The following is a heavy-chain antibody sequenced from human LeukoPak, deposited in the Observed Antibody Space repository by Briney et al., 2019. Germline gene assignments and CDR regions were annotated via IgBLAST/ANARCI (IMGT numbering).Heavy chain of an antibody. D-gene: IGHD1-14*01. Sequence: QSGGSLRLXCAASGFTYSSFDMHWVRRAPGKGLEWVAIIWYDGSNKYYADSVKGRFTISRDNSKNTLYLQMNSLRAEDTAVYYCAKDGPDPPTRATRYYFDYWGQGTLVTVSS. V-gene: IGHV3-33*06. CDR3: AKDGPDPPTRATRYYFDY. J-gene: IGHJ4*02. CDR1: GFTYSSFD. CDR2: IWYDGSNK.